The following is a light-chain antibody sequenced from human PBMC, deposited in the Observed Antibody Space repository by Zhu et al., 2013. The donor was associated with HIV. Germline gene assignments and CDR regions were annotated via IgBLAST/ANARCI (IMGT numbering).Light chain of an antibody. CDR2: GAS. Sequence: EILMTQSPATLSVSPGERATLSCRASQSISINLAWYQQKPGQAPRLLIFGASTRATGVPARFSGSGSGTEFTLTISSLQSEDFAVYYCHQYNDWPPANVFGRGTKVEIK. V-gene: IGKV3-15*01. CDR3: HQYNDWPPANV. CDR1: QSISIN. J-gene: IGKJ4*01.